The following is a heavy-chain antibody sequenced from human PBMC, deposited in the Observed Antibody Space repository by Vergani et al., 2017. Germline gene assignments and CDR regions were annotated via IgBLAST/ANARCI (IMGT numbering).Heavy chain of an antibody. CDR2: IYSGGST. CDR1: GFTVSSNY. CDR3: ARGGHAVVAANDNWFDP. D-gene: IGHD2-15*01. J-gene: IGHJ5*02. V-gene: IGHV3-66*01. Sequence: EVQLVESGGGVVQPGGSLRLSCAASGFTVSSNYMSWVRQAPGKGLEWVSVIYSGGSTYYADSVKGRFTISRDNSKNTLYLQMNSLRAEDTAVYYCARGGHAVVAANDNWFDPWGQGTLVTVSS.